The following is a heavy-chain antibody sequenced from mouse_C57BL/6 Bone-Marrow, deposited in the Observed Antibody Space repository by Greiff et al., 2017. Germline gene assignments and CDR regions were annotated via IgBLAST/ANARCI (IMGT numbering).Heavy chain of an antibody. CDR1: GYAFSSSW. CDR3: ALYGSDWYFDV. J-gene: IGHJ1*03. V-gene: IGHV1-82*01. Sequence: QVQLQQSGPELVKPGASVKISCKASGYAFSSSWMNWVKQRPGKGLEWIGRIYPGDGDTNYNGKFKGKATLTADKSSSTAYMQLSSLTSEDSAVXFCALYGSDWYFDVWGTGTTVTVSS. CDR2: IYPGDGDT. D-gene: IGHD1-1*01.